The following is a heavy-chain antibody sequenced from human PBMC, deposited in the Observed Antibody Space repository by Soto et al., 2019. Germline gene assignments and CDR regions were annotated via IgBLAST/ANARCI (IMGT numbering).Heavy chain of an antibody. J-gene: IGHJ4*02. Sequence: PGGSLRLSCAASGFTFSSYAMHWVRQAPGKGLEYVSAISSNGGSTYYANSVKGRFTISRDNSKNTLYLQMGSLRAEDMAVYYCARPLTGWLHVFDYWGQGTLVTVSS. D-gene: IGHD5-12*01. CDR3: ARPLTGWLHVFDY. V-gene: IGHV3-64*01. CDR1: GFTFSSYA. CDR2: ISSNGGST.